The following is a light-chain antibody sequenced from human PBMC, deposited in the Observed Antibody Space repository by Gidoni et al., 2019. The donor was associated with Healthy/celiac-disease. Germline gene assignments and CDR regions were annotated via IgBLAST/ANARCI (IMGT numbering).Light chain of an antibody. CDR3: QHFET. J-gene: IGKJ1*01. Sequence: EIVLTQSPGTLSLSPGERATLSCRASQSVSSSYLAWYQKKPGQAPRLLIYGASSRATGIPDRFSGSGSGTDFTLTISRLEPEDFAVYYCQHFETFGQGTKVEIK. CDR1: QSVSSSY. V-gene: IGKV3-20*01. CDR2: GAS.